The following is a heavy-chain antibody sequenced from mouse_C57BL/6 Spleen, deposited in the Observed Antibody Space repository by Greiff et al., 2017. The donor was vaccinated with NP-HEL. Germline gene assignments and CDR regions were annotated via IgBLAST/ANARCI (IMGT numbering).Heavy chain of an antibody. Sequence: EVQRVESGGDLVKPGGSLKLSCAASGFTFSSYGMSWVRQTPDKRLEWVATISSGGSYTYYPDSVKGRFTISRDNAKNTLYLQMSSLKSEDTAMYYCARHGGTEYYFDYWGQGTTLTVSS. CDR1: GFTFSSYG. D-gene: IGHD3-3*01. J-gene: IGHJ2*01. CDR2: ISSGGSYT. V-gene: IGHV5-6*01. CDR3: ARHGGTEYYFDY.